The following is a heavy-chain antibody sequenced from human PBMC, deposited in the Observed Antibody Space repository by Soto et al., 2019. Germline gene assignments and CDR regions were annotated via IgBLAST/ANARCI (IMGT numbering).Heavy chain of an antibody. J-gene: IGHJ6*02. CDR2: IYYSGNT. CDR3: ARVPSPFDFYYAMDV. V-gene: IGHV4-30-4*02. Sequence: ASETLSLTCSVSGGSISSGYYYWSWIRQPPGKGLEWIGNIYYSGNTYYNPSLKSRLTMSLDTSQNQFSLKLNSVTAADTAVYFCARVPSPFDFYYAMDVWGQGTTVTVSS. D-gene: IGHD3-16*01. CDR1: GGSISSGYYY.